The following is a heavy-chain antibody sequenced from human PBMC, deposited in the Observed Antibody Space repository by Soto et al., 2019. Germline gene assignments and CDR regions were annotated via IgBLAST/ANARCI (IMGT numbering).Heavy chain of an antibody. Sequence: SVQVSCKASGGTFSSYAIRWVRQAPGQGIARMGGIIPIFGTANYAQKFQGRVTITADESTSTAYMELSSLRSEDTAVYYCARASRGYSYGLYYYYYGMDVWGQGTTVTVSS. CDR3: ARASRGYSYGLYYYYYGMDV. D-gene: IGHD5-18*01. CDR1: GGTFSSYA. CDR2: IIPIFGTA. J-gene: IGHJ6*02. V-gene: IGHV1-69*13.